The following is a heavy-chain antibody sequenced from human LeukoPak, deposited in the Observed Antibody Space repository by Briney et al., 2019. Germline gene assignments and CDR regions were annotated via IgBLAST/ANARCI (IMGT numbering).Heavy chain of an antibody. D-gene: IGHD3-9*01. CDR3: ARVGDILTGYHPLPLDY. J-gene: IGHJ4*02. V-gene: IGHV3-7*01. CDR1: GFTFKNSW. CDR2: INQDGSEK. Sequence: GGSLRLSFAASGFTFKNSWMSWVRQAPGKGLEWVANINQDGSEKYYMDTVKGRFTISRDDAKASVYLQMNSLRAEDAAVYYCARVGDILTGYHPLPLDYWGQGTLVTVSS.